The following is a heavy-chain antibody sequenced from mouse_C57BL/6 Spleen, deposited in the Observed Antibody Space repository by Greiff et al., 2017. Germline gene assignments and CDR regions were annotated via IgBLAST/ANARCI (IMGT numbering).Heavy chain of an antibody. V-gene: IGHV1-61*01. J-gene: IGHJ1*03. CDR2: IYPSDSDT. Sequence: QVQLQQPGAELVRPGSSVKLSCKASGYTFTSYWMDWVKQMPGQGLEWIGNIYPSDSDTHYNQKFKDKATLTADKSSSTAYMQLSSLTSEDSAVYYCARNPLVGYRYFDVWGTGTTVTVSS. CDR3: ARNPLVGYRYFDV. CDR1: GYTFTSYW.